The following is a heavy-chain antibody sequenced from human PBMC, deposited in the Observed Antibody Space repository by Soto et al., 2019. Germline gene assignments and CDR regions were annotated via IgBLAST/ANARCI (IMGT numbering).Heavy chain of an antibody. D-gene: IGHD1-26*01. J-gene: IGHJ6*02. Sequence: GESLKISSKGSGYGFTSYWITWVRQMPGKGLEWMGRIDPSDSYTNYSPSFQGHVTISVDKSISTAYLQWSSLKASDTAMYYCARHGSEIVGPRTYLYYFYGMDVWGQGTTVTVSS. CDR3: ARHGSEIVGPRTYLYYFYGMDV. V-gene: IGHV5-10-1*01. CDR1: GYGFTSYW. CDR2: IDPSDSYT.